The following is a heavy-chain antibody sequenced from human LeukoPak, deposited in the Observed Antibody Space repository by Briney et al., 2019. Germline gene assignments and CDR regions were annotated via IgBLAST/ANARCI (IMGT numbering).Heavy chain of an antibody. CDR1: GFTFGNYA. CDR3: AKRAPPSWYFDF. Sequence: PGGSLRLSCAASGFTFGNYAMSWVRQAPGKGLEWVSSMSGNGVSTNYADSVKGRFIISRDNSKNTLYLQMDSLRAEDTAVYYCAKRAPPSWYFDFWGRGTLVTVSS. J-gene: IGHJ4*02. D-gene: IGHD1-26*01. CDR2: MSGNGVST. V-gene: IGHV3-23*01.